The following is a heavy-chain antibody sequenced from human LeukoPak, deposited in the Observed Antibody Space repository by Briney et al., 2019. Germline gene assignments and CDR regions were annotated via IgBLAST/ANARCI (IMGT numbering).Heavy chain of an antibody. CDR1: GGSIRNSNCY. CDR2: VYYSGST. J-gene: IGHJ3*02. Sequence: SETPSLTCTVSGGSIRNSNCYWGWIRQPPGKGLEWIGSVYYSGSTYYSPSLKSRGTISVDTSKNQFSLKLNSVTAADTAVYYCARRVTMVRGVIGDAFDIWGQGTVVTVSS. CDR3: ARRVTMVRGVIGDAFDI. D-gene: IGHD3-10*01. V-gene: IGHV4-39*07.